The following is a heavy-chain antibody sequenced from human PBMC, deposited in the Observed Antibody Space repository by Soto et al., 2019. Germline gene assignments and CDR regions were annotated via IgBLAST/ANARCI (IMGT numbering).Heavy chain of an antibody. J-gene: IGHJ4*02. D-gene: IGHD6-13*01. CDR3: TTDLKESSPVHFGTLGCDY. Sequence: VRSLRLSCAASGFTFTNAWINWVRQAPGKGLEWVGRIKSKTDGGTTDFAAPVKGRFTISRDDSKNMLYLQMNSLKTEDTAVYYCTTDLKESSPVHFGTLGCDYWGKGTLVTVSS. CDR1: GFTFTNAW. CDR2: IKSKTDGGTT. V-gene: IGHV3-15*07.